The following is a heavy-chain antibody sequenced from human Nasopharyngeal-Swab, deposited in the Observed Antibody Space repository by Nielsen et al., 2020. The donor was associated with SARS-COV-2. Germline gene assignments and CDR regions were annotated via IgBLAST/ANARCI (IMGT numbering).Heavy chain of an antibody. CDR3: ARAGRVGDAYTGLDV. J-gene: IGHJ4*02. CDR1: GGSFNDFY. V-gene: IGHV4-34*01. CDR2: INHNERT. D-gene: IGHD5-24*01. Sequence: SETLSLTCSVSGGSFNDFYWNWIRQAPGKGLEWIGEINHNERTNYNPSLKSRIAMLVDTSNNQVSLKVSSVSAGDTAVYYCARAGRVGDAYTGLDVWAQGTQVTVSS.